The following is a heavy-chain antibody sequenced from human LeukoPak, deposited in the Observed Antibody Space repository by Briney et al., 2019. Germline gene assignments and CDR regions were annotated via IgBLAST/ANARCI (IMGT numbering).Heavy chain of an antibody. CDR1: GGSISTYY. CDR3: ARDYSRTPYYSSGPSIRMDV. J-gene: IGHJ6*03. D-gene: IGHD3-10*01. V-gene: IGHV4-59*01. Sequence: SETLSLTCTVSGGSISTYYWSWIRQPPGKGLEWIGYIYDSGSTSYKPSLRSRVSISVDTSKNQFSLILSSVTAADTAVYYCARDYSRTPYYSSGPSIRMDVWGKGTTVTVSS. CDR2: IYDSGST.